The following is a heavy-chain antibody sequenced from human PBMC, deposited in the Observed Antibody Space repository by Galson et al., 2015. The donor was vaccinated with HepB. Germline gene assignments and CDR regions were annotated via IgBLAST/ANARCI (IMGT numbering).Heavy chain of an antibody. J-gene: IGHJ6*02. V-gene: IGHV3-7*03. Sequence: SGAEVKKPGESLRISCAASGFPFSSYWMSWVRQAPGKGLEWVANIQQDGSENYYVDSVNGRFTISRDNSKNSLYLQMNSLRAEDTAVYCCARVHVQLERHYCGMDVWVQGTTVTVSS. CDR3: ARVHVQLERHYCGMDV. CDR1: GFPFSSYW. D-gene: IGHD1-1*01. CDR2: IQQDGSEN.